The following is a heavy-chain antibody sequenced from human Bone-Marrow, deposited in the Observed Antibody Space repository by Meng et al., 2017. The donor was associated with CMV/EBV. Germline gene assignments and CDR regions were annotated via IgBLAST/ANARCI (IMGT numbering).Heavy chain of an antibody. CDR1: GFTVSSNY. J-gene: IGHJ5*02. Sequence: GESLKISCAASGFTVSSNYMSWVRQAPGRGLEWISYINWSSTAKYYAESVRGRFTVSRDDAKNSLYLQMNSLRAEDTAVYYCTRDSDGNFDLWGQGTPVTVSS. CDR3: TRDSDGNFDL. D-gene: IGHD4-23*01. V-gene: IGHV3-48*04. CDR2: INWSSTAK.